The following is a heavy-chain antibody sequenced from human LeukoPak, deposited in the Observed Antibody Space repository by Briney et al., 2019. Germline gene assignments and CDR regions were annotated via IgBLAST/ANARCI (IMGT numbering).Heavy chain of an antibody. CDR2: IYYIGST. Sequence: PSETLSLTCTVSGGSISGGTYYWAWVRQPPGKGLEWIGHIYYIGSTYYNPSLTSRVTISVDTSNNQFSLKLTSVTAADTAIYYCARLLLWSGETKYSFDYWGQGALVTVSS. CDR3: ARLLLWSGETKYSFDY. V-gene: IGHV4-39*07. D-gene: IGHD3-10*01. J-gene: IGHJ4*02. CDR1: GGSISGGTYY.